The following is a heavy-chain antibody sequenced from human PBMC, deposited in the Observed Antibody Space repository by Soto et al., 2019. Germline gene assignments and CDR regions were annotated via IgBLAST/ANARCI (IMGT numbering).Heavy chain of an antibody. CDR1: DFTFSIYA. V-gene: IGHV3-23*01. Sequence: WGALKISCASSDFTFSIYAMSGVRQAPGKGLDSPPATSGSGGSTYYADSVKGRFTISRDNSKNTLYLQMNSLRAEDTAVYYCAKDSSMYYYGSGDTRTYYYYGMDVWGQGTTVTVSS. CDR3: AKDSSMYYYGSGDTRTYYYYGMDV. J-gene: IGHJ6*01. D-gene: IGHD3-10*01. CDR2: TSGSGGST.